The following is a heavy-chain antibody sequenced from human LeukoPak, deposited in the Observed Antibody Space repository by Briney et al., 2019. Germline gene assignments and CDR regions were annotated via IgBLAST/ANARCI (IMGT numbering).Heavy chain of an antibody. J-gene: IGHJ3*02. CDR1: GGTFSSYA. Sequence: SVKVSCKASGGTFSSYAISWVRQAPGQGLEWMGRIIPILGIANYAQKFQGRVTITADKSTSTAYMELSSLRSEDTAVYYCARDRGYSGYLDIWGQGTMVTVSS. CDR3: ARDRGYSGYLDI. D-gene: IGHD5-12*01. V-gene: IGHV1-69*04. CDR2: IIPILGIA.